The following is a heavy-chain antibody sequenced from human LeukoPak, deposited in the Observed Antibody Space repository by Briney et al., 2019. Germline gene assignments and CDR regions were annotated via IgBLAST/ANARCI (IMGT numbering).Heavy chain of an antibody. CDR1: GFTFSSHE. V-gene: IGHV3-48*03. CDR3: ARNDYSSSSYFY. Sequence: PGGSLRLSCAASGFTFSSHEMSWVRQAPGKGLEWVSDISSGGSAIYYADSVKGRFTISRDNAKNSLYLQMNSLRAEDTAVYFCARNDYSSSSYFYWGQGTLVTVSS. CDR2: ISSGGSAI. D-gene: IGHD6-6*01. J-gene: IGHJ4*02.